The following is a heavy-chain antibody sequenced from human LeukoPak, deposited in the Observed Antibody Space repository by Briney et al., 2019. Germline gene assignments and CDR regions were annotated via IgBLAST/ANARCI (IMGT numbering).Heavy chain of an antibody. V-gene: IGHV1-18*01. Sequence: ASVKVSCKASGYTFTSYDINWVRQAPGQGLEWMGWISAYNGNTNYAQKLQGRVTMTTDTSTSTAYMELRSLRSDDTAVYYCARDSSSWYELYYMDVWGKGPRSPSP. D-gene: IGHD6-13*01. J-gene: IGHJ6*03. CDR2: ISAYNGNT. CDR3: ARDSSSWYELYYMDV. CDR1: GYTFTSYD.